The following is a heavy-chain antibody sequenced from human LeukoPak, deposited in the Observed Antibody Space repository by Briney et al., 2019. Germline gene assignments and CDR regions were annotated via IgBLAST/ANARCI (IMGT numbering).Heavy chain of an antibody. CDR1: GGTFSSYA. CDR2: IIPILGIA. Sequence: SVKVSCKASGGTFSSYAISWVRQAPGQGLERMGRIIPILGIANYAQKFQGRVTITADKSTSTAYMELSSLRSEDTAVYYCARDNPITIFGVVIRSYWFDPWGQGTLVTVSS. D-gene: IGHD3-3*01. J-gene: IGHJ5*02. CDR3: ARDNPITIFGVVIRSYWFDP. V-gene: IGHV1-69*04.